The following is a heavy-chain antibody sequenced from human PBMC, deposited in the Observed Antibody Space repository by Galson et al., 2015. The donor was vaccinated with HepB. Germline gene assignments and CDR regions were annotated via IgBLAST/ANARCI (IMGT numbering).Heavy chain of an antibody. CDR2: ISGSGGST. D-gene: IGHD3-3*01. Sequence: SLRLSCAASGFTFSSYAMSWVRQAPGKGLEWVSAISGSGGSTYYADSVKGRFTISRDNSKNTLYLQMNSLRAEDTAVYYCAKQRGLEWLFRVWFDPWGQGTLVTVSS. CDR3: AKQRGLEWLFRVWFDP. CDR1: GFTFSSYA. V-gene: IGHV3-23*01. J-gene: IGHJ5*02.